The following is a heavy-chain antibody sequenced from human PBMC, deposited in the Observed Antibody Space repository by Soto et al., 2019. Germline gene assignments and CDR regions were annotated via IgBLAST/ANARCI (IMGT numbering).Heavy chain of an antibody. Sequence: QVQLQQWGAGLLKPSETLSLTCVVSGGSLSDYFWSWIRQPPGMALEWIGEINHLGSINYNPSLTSRVTMSVDTSKNQFSLTLNSVTAADTATDYCARGGISHWAYFYYMDVWDRGTTVTVSS. CDR3: ARGGISHWAYFYYMDV. V-gene: IGHV4-34*01. CDR2: INHLGSI. CDR1: GGSLSDYF. D-gene: IGHD2-21*01. J-gene: IGHJ6*03.